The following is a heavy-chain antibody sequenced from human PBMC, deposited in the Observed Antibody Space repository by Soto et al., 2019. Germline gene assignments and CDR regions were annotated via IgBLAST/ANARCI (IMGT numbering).Heavy chain of an antibody. J-gene: IGHJ4*02. CDR2: ISYDGSNK. Sequence: QVQLVESGGGVVQPGRSLRLSCAASGFTFSSYAMHWVRQAPGKGLEWVAVISYDGSNKYYADSVKGRFTISRDNSKNTQYLQMNSLRAEDTAVYYCAVGAGFDYWGQGTLVTVSS. CDR3: AVGAGFDY. CDR1: GFTFSSYA. D-gene: IGHD1-26*01. V-gene: IGHV3-30-3*01.